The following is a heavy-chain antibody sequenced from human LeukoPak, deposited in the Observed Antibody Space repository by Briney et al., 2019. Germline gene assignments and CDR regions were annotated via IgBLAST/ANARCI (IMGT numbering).Heavy chain of an antibody. CDR1: GGSISSYY. V-gene: IGHV4-59*01. J-gene: IGHJ5*02. Sequence: SETLSLTCTVSGGSISSYYWSWIRQPPGKGLEWIGYIYYSGSTNYNPSLKSRVTISVDTSKNQFSLKLSSVTAADTAVYYCARQPARNWFDPWGQGTLVTVSS. CDR2: IYYSGST. CDR3: ARQPARNWFDP.